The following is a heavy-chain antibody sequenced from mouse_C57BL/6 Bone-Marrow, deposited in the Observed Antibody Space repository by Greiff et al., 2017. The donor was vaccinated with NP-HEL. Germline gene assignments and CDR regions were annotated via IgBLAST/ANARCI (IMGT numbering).Heavy chain of an antibody. Sequence: EVQLQQSGPVLVKPGASVKMSCKASGYTFTDYYMNWVKQSHGKSLEWIGVINPYNGGTSYNQKFKGKATLTVDKSSSTAYMELNSLTSEDSAVYYCARGNYYGSSYVGYFDYWGQGTTLTVSS. D-gene: IGHD1-1*01. V-gene: IGHV1-19*01. CDR2: INPYNGGT. CDR1: GYTFTDYY. J-gene: IGHJ2*01. CDR3: ARGNYYGSSYVGYFDY.